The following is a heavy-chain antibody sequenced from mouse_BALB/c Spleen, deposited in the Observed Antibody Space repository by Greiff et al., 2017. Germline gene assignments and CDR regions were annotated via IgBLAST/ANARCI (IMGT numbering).Heavy chain of an antibody. CDR1: GFTFSSYA. J-gene: IGHJ3*01. D-gene: IGHD3-2*02. V-gene: IGHV5-6-5*01. Sequence: EVQVVESGGGLVKPGGSLKLSCAASGFTFSSYAMSWVRQTPEKRLEWVASISSGGSTYYPDSVKGRFTISRDNARNILYLQMSSLRSEDTAMYYCARGGYPWFAYWGQGTLVTVSA. CDR3: ARGGYPWFAY. CDR2: ISSGGST.